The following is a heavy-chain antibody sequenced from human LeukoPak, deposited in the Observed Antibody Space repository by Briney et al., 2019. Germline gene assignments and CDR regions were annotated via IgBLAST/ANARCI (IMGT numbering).Heavy chain of an antibody. D-gene: IGHD3-10*01. CDR3: ARAREGLWYYYGSGSYEDY. V-gene: IGHV3-30-3*01. Sequence: GGSLRLSCAASGFTFSTYAMHWVRQAPGKGLEWVAVISYDGSNKYYADSVKGRFTISRDNSKNTLYLQMNSLRAEDTAVYYCARAREGLWYYYGSGSYEDYWGQGTLVTVSS. CDR1: GFTFSTYA. J-gene: IGHJ4*02. CDR2: ISYDGSNK.